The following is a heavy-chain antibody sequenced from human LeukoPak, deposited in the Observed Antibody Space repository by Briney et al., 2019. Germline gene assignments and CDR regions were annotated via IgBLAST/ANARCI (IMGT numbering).Heavy chain of an antibody. D-gene: IGHD6-13*01. J-gene: IGHJ5*02. CDR2: IYTSGST. CDR3: ARDASGIAAAGTRWFDP. CDR1: GGSISSYY. V-gene: IGHV4-4*07. Sequence: SETLSLTCTVSGGSISSYYWSWIRQPAGKGLEWIGRIYTSGSTNYNPSLKSRVTISVDTSKNQFSLKLSSVTAADTAVYYCARDASGIAAAGTRWFDPWGQGTLVTVSS.